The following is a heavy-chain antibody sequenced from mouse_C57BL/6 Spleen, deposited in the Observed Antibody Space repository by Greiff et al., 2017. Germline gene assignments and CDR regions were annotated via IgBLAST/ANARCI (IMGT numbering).Heavy chain of an antibody. V-gene: IGHV1-81*01. Sequence: VQLVESGAELARPGASVKLSCKASGYTFTSYGISWVKQRTGQGLEWIGEIYPGSGNTYYNEKFKGKATLTADKSSSTAYMELRSLTSEDSAVYFCARGVTTKVVAAYGGQGTLVTVSA. CDR3: ARGVTTKVVAAY. D-gene: IGHD2-2*01. CDR1: GYTFTSYG. J-gene: IGHJ3*01. CDR2: IYPGSGNT.